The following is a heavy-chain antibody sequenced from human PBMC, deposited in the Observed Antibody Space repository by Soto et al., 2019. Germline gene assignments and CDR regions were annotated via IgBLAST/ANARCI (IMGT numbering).Heavy chain of an antibody. CDR2: IIPIFGTA. Sequence: GASVKVSCKASGGTFSSYAISWVRQAPGQGLEWMGGIIPIFGTANYAQKFQGRVTITADESTSTAYMELSSLRSEDTAVYYCASTYSSSSWFDYWGQGTLVTSPQ. D-gene: IGHD6-6*01. CDR1: GGTFSSYA. V-gene: IGHV1-69*13. CDR3: ASTYSSSSWFDY. J-gene: IGHJ4*02.